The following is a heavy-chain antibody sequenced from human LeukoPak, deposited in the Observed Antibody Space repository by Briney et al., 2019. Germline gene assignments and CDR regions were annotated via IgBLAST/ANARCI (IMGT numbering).Heavy chain of an antibody. CDR2: IYYSGST. J-gene: IGHJ3*02. CDR3: ASLYCSGGSSDAFDI. CDR1: GGSISNYY. D-gene: IGHD2-15*01. V-gene: IGHV4-59*01. Sequence: PSETLSLTCTVSGGSISNYYWSWIRQPPGKGLEWIGYIYYSGSTNYNPSLKSRVTISVDTSKNQFSLKLSSVTAADTAVYYCASLYCSGGSSDAFDIWGQGTMVTVSS.